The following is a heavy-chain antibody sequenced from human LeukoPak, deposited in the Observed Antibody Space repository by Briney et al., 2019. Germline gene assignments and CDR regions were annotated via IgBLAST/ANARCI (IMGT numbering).Heavy chain of an antibody. Sequence: ASVKASRKASGYTFTGYYMHWVRQAPGQGLEWMGWINPNSGGTNYAQKFQGRVTMTRDTSISTAYMELSRLRSDDTAVYYCARDRTPNWFDPWGQGTLVTVSS. V-gene: IGHV1-2*02. CDR3: ARDRTPNWFDP. CDR1: GYTFTGYY. D-gene: IGHD2-15*01. J-gene: IGHJ5*02. CDR2: INPNSGGT.